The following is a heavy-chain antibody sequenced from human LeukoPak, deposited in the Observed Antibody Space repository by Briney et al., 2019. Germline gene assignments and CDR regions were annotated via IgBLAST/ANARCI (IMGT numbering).Heavy chain of an antibody. D-gene: IGHD6-13*01. CDR2: ISAYNDNT. J-gene: IGHJ4*02. Sequence: GASVKVSCKASGYTFTSYGISWVRQAPGQGLEWMGWISAYNDNTNYAQKLQGRVTMTTDTSTSTAYMELRSLRSDDTAVYYCARDRRIAAAGTGYYWGQGTLVTVSS. CDR1: GYTFTSYG. CDR3: ARDRRIAAAGTGYY. V-gene: IGHV1-18*01.